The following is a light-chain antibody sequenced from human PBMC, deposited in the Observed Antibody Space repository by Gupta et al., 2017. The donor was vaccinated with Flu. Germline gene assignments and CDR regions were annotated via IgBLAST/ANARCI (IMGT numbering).Light chain of an antibody. CDR2: GND. V-gene: IGLV1-40*01. CDR1: SSNIGANFD. CDR3: QSYDSSPSGYV. J-gene: IGLJ1*01. Sequence: VTISCTGSSSNIGANFDVHWYQRLPGTAPKLLIYGNDNRPSGVPDRFSGSKSDTSASLAITGLQAGDEAEYYCQSYDSSPSGYVFGTGTKVTVL.